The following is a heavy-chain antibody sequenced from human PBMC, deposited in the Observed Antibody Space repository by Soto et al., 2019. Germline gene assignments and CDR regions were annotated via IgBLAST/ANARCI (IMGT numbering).Heavy chain of an antibody. CDR3: ARAVIVTAPYYYMDV. J-gene: IGHJ6*03. CDR1: GYSYSSYG. CDR2: ISTYNGNT. D-gene: IGHD2-21*02. Sequence: QVPLVQSGAEVKKPGASVRVSCRASGYSYSSYGFSWVRQAPRQGLEWMGWISTYNGNTIYAQKLQGRITMTTDTSTSTAYMELNSLTSDDTAVYYCARAVIVTAPYYYMDVWGMGTTVTVSS. V-gene: IGHV1-18*01.